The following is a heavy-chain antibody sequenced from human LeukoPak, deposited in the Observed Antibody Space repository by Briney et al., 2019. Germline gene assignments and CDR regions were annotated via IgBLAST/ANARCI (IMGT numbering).Heavy chain of an antibody. CDR2: ISGSGGST. V-gene: IGHV3-23*01. CDR3: AKEVVVVPAAKGDAFDI. D-gene: IGHD2-2*01. Sequence: AISGSGGSTYYADSVKGRFTISRDNSKNTLYLQMNSLRAEDTAVYYCAKEVVVVPAAKGDAFDIWGQGTMVTVSS. J-gene: IGHJ3*02.